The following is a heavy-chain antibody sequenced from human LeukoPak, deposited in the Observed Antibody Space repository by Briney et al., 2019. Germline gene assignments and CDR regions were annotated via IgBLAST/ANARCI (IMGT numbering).Heavy chain of an antibody. V-gene: IGHV4-31*03. J-gene: IGHJ4*02. CDR1: GGSISSGGYY. CDR3: ASAYCGGDCYPDY. D-gene: IGHD2-21*02. CDR2: IYYSGST. Sequence: SQTLSLTCTVSGGSISSGGYYWSWIRQHPGKGLEWIGYIYYSGSTYYNPSLKSRVTISVDTSKNQFSLKLSSVIAADTAVYYCASAYCGGDCYPDYWGQGTLVTVSS.